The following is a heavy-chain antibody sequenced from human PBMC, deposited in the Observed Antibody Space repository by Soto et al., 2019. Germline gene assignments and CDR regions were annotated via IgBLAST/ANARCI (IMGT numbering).Heavy chain of an antibody. CDR1: GFTLTTYT. Sequence: EAQLVESGGGLVAPGGSLRLSCVASGFTLTTYTMNWVRQAPGTGLEWVSSINGRSNYKYYSDSVKGRFTISRDNAQNSLFLQMSRLGPEDTAVYYCVREHGVVGASSAFDSGGQGTLVTVSS. CDR3: VREHGVVGASSAFDS. D-gene: IGHD1-26*01. CDR2: INGRSNYK. J-gene: IGHJ4*02. V-gene: IGHV3-21*02.